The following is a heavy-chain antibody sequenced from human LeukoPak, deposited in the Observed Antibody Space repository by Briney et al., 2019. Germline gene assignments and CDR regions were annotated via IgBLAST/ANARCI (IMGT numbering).Heavy chain of an antibody. CDR1: GFTFSSYS. CDR2: ISSSSSTI. D-gene: IGHD4-17*01. CDR3: ARDAQTDYGDYVSAFDI. Sequence: GGSLRLSCAASGFTFSSYSMNWVRQAPGKGLEWVSYISSSSSTIYYADSVKGRFTISRDNAKNSLYLQMNSLRDEDTAVYYCARDAQTDYGDYVSAFDIWGQGTMVTVSS. J-gene: IGHJ3*02. V-gene: IGHV3-48*02.